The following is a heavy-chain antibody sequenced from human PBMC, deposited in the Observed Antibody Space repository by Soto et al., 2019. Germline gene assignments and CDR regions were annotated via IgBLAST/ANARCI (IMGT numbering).Heavy chain of an antibody. D-gene: IGHD5-12*01. CDR2: ISSSSNTV. CDR1: GFPFSTYP. J-gene: IGHJ4*02. CDR3: AREDRYSGYDYFDY. V-gene: IGHV3-48*02. Sequence: GGSLRLSCAASGFPFSTYPMNWVRQAPGRGLEWVSYISSSSNTVYYADSVKGRFTISRDNAKSSLYLQMNSLRDEDTAVYYCAREDRYSGYDYFDYWGQGALVTVSS.